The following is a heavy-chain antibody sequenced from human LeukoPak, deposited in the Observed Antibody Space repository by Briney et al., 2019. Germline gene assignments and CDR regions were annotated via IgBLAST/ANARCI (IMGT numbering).Heavy chain of an antibody. CDR2: INPNSGGT. V-gene: IGHV1-2*02. J-gene: IGHJ3*02. CDR3: AIGISLFRFLEWLSFGAFDI. CDR1: GYTFTGYY. Sequence: PVASVKVSCKASGYTFTGYYMHWVRQAPGQGLEWMGWINPNSGGTNYAQKFQGRVTMTRDTSISTAYMELSRLRSDDTAVYYCAIGISLFRFLEWLSFGAFDIWGQGTMVTVSS. D-gene: IGHD3-3*01.